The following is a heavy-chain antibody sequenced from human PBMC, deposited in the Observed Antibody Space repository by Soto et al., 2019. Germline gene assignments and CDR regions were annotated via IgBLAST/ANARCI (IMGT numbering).Heavy chain of an antibody. CDR1: GFTFSSYW. J-gene: IGHJ6*03. Sequence: EVQLVESGGGLVQPGGSLRLSCAASGFTFSSYWMSWVRQAPGKGLEWVANIKQDGSEKYYVDSVKGRFTISRDNAKNSLYLQMNSLRAEDTAVYYCARDIEYSSSLGYYYYMDVWGKGTTVTVSS. V-gene: IGHV3-7*01. D-gene: IGHD6-6*01. CDR3: ARDIEYSSSLGYYYYMDV. CDR2: IKQDGSEK.